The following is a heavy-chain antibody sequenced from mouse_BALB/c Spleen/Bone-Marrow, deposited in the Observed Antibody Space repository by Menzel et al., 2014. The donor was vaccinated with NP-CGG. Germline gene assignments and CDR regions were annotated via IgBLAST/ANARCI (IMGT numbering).Heavy chain of an antibody. J-gene: IGHJ2*01. D-gene: IGHD2-14*01. V-gene: IGHV1-15*01. CDR3: TRREAYYRYDGDFDY. CDR2: IDPETTGT. CDR1: GYTFTDYE. Sequence: QVQLKESGAELVRPGASVTLSCKASGYTFTDYEMHWVKPTPVHGLEWIGAIDPETTGTACNQKFKGKATLIADKSSSTAYMELRSLTSEDSAVYYCTRREAYYRYDGDFDYWGQGTTLTVSS.